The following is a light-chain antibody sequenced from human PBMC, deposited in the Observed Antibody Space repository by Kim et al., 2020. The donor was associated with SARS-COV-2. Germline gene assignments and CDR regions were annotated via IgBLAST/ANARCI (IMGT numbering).Light chain of an antibody. CDR3: QQYSTIWT. CDR2: GAS. Sequence: SASLGDSVTITCRASQSIRGWLAWYQQKPGKAPKLLIYGASDLESGVPSRFGGSGSGTEFTLPVSGLQPNDFATYYCQQYSTIWTFGAGTKVDIK. CDR1: QSIRGW. V-gene: IGKV1-5*01. J-gene: IGKJ1*01.